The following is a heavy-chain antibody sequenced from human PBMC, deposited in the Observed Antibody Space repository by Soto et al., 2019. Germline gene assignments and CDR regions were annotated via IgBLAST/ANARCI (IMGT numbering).Heavy chain of an antibody. CDR2: ISYDGSNK. Sequence: GSLRLSCAASGFTFSSYAMHWVRQAPGKGLEWVAVISYDGSNKYYADSVKGRFTISRDNSKNTLYLQMNSLRAEDTAVYYCAREPSWFSSGKNFDYWGQGTLVTVSS. D-gene: IGHD6-25*01. J-gene: IGHJ4*02. CDR1: GFTFSSYA. CDR3: AREPSWFSSGKNFDY. V-gene: IGHV3-30-3*01.